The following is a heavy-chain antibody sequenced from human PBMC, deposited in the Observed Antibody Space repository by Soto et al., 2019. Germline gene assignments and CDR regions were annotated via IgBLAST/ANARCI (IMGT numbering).Heavy chain of an antibody. CDR2: INPSGGST. D-gene: IGHD2-8*01. J-gene: IGHJ6*02. V-gene: IGHV1-46*01. Sequence: GASVKVSCKASGYTFTSYYMHWVRQAPGQGLEWMGIINPSGGSTSYAQKFQGRVTMTRDTSTSTVYMELSSLRSEDTAVYYCARASDGMVYAIIHYYGMDVWGQGTTVTVSS. CDR1: GYTFTSYY. CDR3: ARASDGMVYAIIHYYGMDV.